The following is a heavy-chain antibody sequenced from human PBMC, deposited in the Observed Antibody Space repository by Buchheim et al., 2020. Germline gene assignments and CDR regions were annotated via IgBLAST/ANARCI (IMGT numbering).Heavy chain of an antibody. J-gene: IGHJ4*02. Sequence: QVQLVESGGGVVQPGRSLRLSCADSGFTFSSYAMHWVRQAPGKGLEWVAVITYDGSNKYYADSVKGRFTISRDNSKNTLYLQMNSLRAEDTAVYYCARDSWQLEYIDEHLDYWGQGTL. CDR2: ITYDGSNK. D-gene: IGHD3-3*02. CDR3: ARDSWQLEYIDEHLDY. CDR1: GFTFSSYA. V-gene: IGHV3-30-3*01.